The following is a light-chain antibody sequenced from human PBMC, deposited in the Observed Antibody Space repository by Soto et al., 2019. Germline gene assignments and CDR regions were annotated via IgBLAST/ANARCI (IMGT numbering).Light chain of an antibody. CDR1: QSVSSSY. J-gene: IGKJ1*01. CDR3: QQYVRSPPSWT. Sequence: ETVLTQSPGTLSLSPGERATLSCRASQSVSSSYLAWYQQKPGQAPRLLIYDASSRATGIPDRFSGSGSGTDFTLTISRLGPEEFAVYDCQQYVRSPPSWTFGQGTKVEIK. V-gene: IGKV3-20*01. CDR2: DAS.